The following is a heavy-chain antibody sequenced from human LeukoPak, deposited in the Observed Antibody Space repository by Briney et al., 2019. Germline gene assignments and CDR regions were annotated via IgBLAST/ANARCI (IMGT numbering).Heavy chain of an antibody. CDR3: ARRAGAYSHPYDY. Sequence: GGSLRLSCAASGFTFSSYGMHWVRQAPGKGLEWVSASSSSDDGKWYAESVRGRFTISRDNSRNTLYLQMNSLRAEDTAVYYCARRAGAYSHPYDYWGQGTLVTVSS. CDR2: SSSSDDGK. CDR1: GFTFSSYG. D-gene: IGHD4/OR15-4a*01. J-gene: IGHJ4*02. V-gene: IGHV3-NL1*01.